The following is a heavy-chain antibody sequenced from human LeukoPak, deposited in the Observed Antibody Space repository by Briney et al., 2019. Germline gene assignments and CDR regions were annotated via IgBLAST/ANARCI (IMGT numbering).Heavy chain of an antibody. CDR1: GFTFGDYA. D-gene: IGHD5-18*01. CDR2: IRSKAYGGTT. J-gene: IGHJ6*02. CDR3: TRDRYSYGPMGYYYYGMDV. V-gene: IGHV3-49*03. Sequence: SGGSLRLSCTASGFTFGDYAMSWFRQAPGKGLEWVGFIRSKAYGGTTEYAASVKGRFTISRDDSKSIAYLQMNSLKTEDTAVYYRTRDRYSYGPMGYYYYGMDVWGQGTTVTVSS.